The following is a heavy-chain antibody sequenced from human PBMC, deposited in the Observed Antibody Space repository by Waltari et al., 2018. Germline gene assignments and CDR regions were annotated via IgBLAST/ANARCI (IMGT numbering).Heavy chain of an antibody. V-gene: IGHV1-18*01. CDR3: ARVYYDSSGYQVRTTYYYMDV. J-gene: IGHJ6*03. CDR1: GYTFTSYG. D-gene: IGHD3-22*01. CDR2: ISAYNGNT. Sequence: QVQLVQSGAEVKKPGASVKVSCKASGYTFTSYGISWVRQAPGQGLEWMGWISAYNGNTNYAQKLQGRVTMTTDTSTSTAYMELRSLRSDDAAVYYCARVYYDSSGYQVRTTYYYMDVWGKGTTVTVSS.